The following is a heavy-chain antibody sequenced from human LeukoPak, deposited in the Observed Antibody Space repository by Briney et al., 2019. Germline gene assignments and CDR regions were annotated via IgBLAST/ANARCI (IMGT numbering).Heavy chain of an antibody. CDR3: ARVPGGDLVDY. V-gene: IGHV3-11*01. CDR2: ISSSGRTI. J-gene: IGHJ4*02. D-gene: IGHD6-6*01. CDR1: GFTFSDYY. Sequence: GGSLRLSCAASGFTFSDYYMSWIRQAPGKGLQWVSFISSSGRTIYYADPVKGRYAISRDNAKNSVYLQMSSLRAEDTALYYCARVPGGDLVDYWGQGTLVTVSS.